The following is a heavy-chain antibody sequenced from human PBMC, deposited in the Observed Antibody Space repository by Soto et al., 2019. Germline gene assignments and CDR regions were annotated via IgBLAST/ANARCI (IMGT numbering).Heavy chain of an antibody. CDR2: ISWNSGSI. V-gene: IGHV3-9*01. Sequence: GGSLRLSCAASGFTFDDYAMHWVRQAPGKGLEWVSGISWNSGSIGYADSVKGRFTISRDNAKNSLYLQMNSLRAEDTALYYCAKANSVAGYYYYGMDVWGQGTTVTVSS. J-gene: IGHJ6*02. CDR1: GFTFDDYA. CDR3: AKANSVAGYYYYGMDV. D-gene: IGHD6-19*01.